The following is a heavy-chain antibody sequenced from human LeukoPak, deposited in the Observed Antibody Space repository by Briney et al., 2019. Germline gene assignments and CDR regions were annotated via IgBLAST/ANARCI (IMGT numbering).Heavy chain of an antibody. CDR1: GFTFSSYA. CDR3: ARDIGLGGYIYGFPDS. V-gene: IGHV3-23*01. CDR2: ISGSGGST. D-gene: IGHD5-18*01. J-gene: IGHJ5*02. Sequence: GGSLRLSCAASGFTFSSYAMSWVRQAPGKGLEWVSAISGSGGSTYYADSVKGRFTISRDNSKNTLYLQMNSLRAEDTAVYYCARDIGLGGYIYGFPDSWGQGTLVTVSS.